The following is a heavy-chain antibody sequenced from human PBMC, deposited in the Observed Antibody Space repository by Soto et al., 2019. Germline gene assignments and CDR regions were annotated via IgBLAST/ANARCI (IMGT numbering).Heavy chain of an antibody. CDR1: GFSLSTSRVG. Sequence: QITLKESGLTLVKPTQTLTLTCTFSGFSLSTSRVGVGWLRQPPGKALEWLALIYWDDDKRYSPSLKSRLTITKDTTKNRVVLTMTNMDPVDTATYYCAHRPQWGNWFDPWGQGTLVIVSS. V-gene: IGHV2-5*02. CDR2: IYWDDDK. CDR3: AHRPQWGNWFDP. J-gene: IGHJ5*02. D-gene: IGHD3-16*01.